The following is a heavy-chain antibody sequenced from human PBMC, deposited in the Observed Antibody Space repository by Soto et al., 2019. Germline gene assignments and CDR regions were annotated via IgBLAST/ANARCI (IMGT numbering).Heavy chain of an antibody. Sequence: LSLTRTVSGGSVSSGAYYWTWIRQRPGKGLEWIGYIYYSGSTYYSPSLKSRLSISLDTSKNQFSLRLSSVTAADTAMYYCARARLRAVYAFDIWGQGTMVTV. V-gene: IGHV4-31*03. D-gene: IGHD5-12*01. CDR3: ARARLRAVYAFDI. J-gene: IGHJ3*02. CDR1: GGSVSSGAYY. CDR2: IYYSGST.